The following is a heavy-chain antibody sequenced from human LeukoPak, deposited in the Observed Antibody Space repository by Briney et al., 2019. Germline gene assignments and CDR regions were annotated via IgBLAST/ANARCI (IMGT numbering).Heavy chain of an antibody. CDR1: GFTFSDYA. V-gene: IGHV3-23*01. J-gene: IGHJ4*02. CDR3: AKAELGVDTFFDY. D-gene: IGHD3-3*01. CDR2: LSGSGAGT. Sequence: GGSLRLSCAASGFTFSDYALGWVRQAPGRGLEWVATLSGSGAGTYYSVSVQGRFTISRDNSKRTLFLQMNSLRAEDTAFYYCAKAELGVDTFFDYWGQGTLVTVSS.